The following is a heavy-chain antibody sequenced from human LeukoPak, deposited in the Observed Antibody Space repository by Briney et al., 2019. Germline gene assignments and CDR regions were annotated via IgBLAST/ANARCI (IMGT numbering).Heavy chain of an antibody. CDR3: ARVYYYDSSGYYYVHAFDI. V-gene: IGHV4-39*07. CDR2: IYYSGST. J-gene: IGHJ3*02. Sequence: PSETLSLTCTVSGGSISSSSYYWGWIRQPPGKGLEWIGSIYYSGSTYYNPSLKSRVTISVDTSKNQFSLKLSSVTAADTAVYYCARVYYYDSSGYYYVHAFDIWGQGTMVTVSS. D-gene: IGHD3-22*01. CDR1: GGSISSSSYY.